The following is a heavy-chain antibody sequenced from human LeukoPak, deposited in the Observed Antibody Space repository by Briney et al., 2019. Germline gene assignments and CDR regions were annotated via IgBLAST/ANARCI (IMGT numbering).Heavy chain of an antibody. V-gene: IGHV3-66*01. CDR3: ASIVAAGKGYFDY. J-gene: IGHJ4*02. Sequence: GGSLRLSCAASGLTVSSNYMSWVRKAPGKGLECVSVIYSGGRTYYADSVKGRFTISRDNSKNTLYLQMNSLRAEDTAVYYCASIVAAGKGYFDYWGQGTLVTVSS. D-gene: IGHD6-13*01. CDR2: IYSGGRT. CDR1: GLTVSSNY.